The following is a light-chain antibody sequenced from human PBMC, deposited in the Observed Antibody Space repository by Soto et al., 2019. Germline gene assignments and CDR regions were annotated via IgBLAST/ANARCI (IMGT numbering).Light chain of an antibody. CDR1: SSDIGNCNC. CDR3: SSYEATPAVV. CDR2: EVT. J-gene: IGLJ3*02. Sequence: QSALTQPASVSGSPGQSITISCTGTSSDIGNCNCVSWYQQHPGIAPKLVIYEVTHRPPGVSYRFSGSKSGNTASLTISGLQPEDEADYYCSSYEATPAVVFGGGTKLTVL. V-gene: IGLV2-14*01.